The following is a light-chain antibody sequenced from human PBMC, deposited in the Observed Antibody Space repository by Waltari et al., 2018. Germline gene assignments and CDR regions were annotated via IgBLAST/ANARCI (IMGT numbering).Light chain of an antibody. CDR1: QGISNY. CDR3: QQSYSTPNT. CDR2: SAS. V-gene: IGKV1-9*01. Sequence: DIQLTQSPSFLSASVRDRVTITCRASQGISNYLAWYQQKPGKAPKLLIYSASTLQSGVPSRFSGSGSGTEFSLTISSLQPEDFATYYCQQSYSTPNTFGQGTKLEIK. J-gene: IGKJ2*01.